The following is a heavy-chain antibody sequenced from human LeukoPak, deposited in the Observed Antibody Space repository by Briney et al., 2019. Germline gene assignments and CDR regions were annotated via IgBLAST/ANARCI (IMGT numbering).Heavy chain of an antibody. Sequence: ASVKVSCKASGYTFTGYYIHWVRQAPGQGLEWMGRTNPNTGGTNYAQKFQGRVTMTRDTSISTAYMELSSLRSDDTAVYYCARGWFGEWYMDVWGKGTTVTVSS. CDR3: ARGWFGEWYMDV. V-gene: IGHV1-2*06. CDR2: TNPNTGGT. J-gene: IGHJ6*03. CDR1: GYTFTGYY. D-gene: IGHD3-10*01.